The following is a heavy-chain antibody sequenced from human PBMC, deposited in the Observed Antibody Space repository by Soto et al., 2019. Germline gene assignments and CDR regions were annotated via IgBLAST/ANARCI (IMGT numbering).Heavy chain of an antibody. CDR1: GFNFSNYA. Sequence: EVQLLESGGDFKQPGGSLRLSCEGSGFNFSNYALNWVRQAPGKRLEWVSVISGNSGTTYYAASVKGRFTISRDNSKKTLYLQMTSLRADDTAVYHCAKGRAITVFGVITPFDSWGQGTLVTVSS. J-gene: IGHJ4*02. CDR2: ISGNSGTT. D-gene: IGHD3-3*01. V-gene: IGHV3-23*01. CDR3: AKGRAITVFGVITPFDS.